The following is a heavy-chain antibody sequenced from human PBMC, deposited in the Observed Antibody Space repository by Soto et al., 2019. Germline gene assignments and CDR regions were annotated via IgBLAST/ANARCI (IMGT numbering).Heavy chain of an antibody. D-gene: IGHD2-21*01. CDR3: ARDAAVIPRNAMDV. Sequence: GSLRLSCAASGFTFSSYEMHWVRQAPGKGLEWMALASYDGSNKYYADSVKGRFSISRDNSKNTLYLQMNSLRTEDTAVYYCARDAAVIPRNAMDVWGQGTKVTVS. CDR1: GFTFSSYE. CDR2: ASYDGSNK. V-gene: IGHV3-30-3*01. J-gene: IGHJ6*02.